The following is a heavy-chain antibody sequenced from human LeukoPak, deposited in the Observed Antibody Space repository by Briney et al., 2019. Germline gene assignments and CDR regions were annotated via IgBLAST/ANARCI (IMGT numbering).Heavy chain of an antibody. D-gene: IGHD3-10*01. CDR1: GFTFSSYW. CDR2: INSDGSST. CDR3: ARDRDYGSGIFDY. Sequence: GGSLRLSCAASGFTFSSYWMHWVRQAPGKGLVWVSRINSDGSSTSYADSVKGRFTISRDNAKNTLYLQMNRLRSDDTAVYYCARDRDYGSGIFDYWGQGTLVTVSS. V-gene: IGHV3-74*01. J-gene: IGHJ4*02.